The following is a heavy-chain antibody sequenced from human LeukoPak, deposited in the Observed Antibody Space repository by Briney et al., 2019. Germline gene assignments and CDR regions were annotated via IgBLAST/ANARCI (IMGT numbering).Heavy chain of an antibody. CDR3: ARSYGSGSYSPSGWFDP. J-gene: IGHJ5*02. D-gene: IGHD3-10*01. Sequence: SETLSLTCAVYGGSFSGYYWSWIRQPPGKGLEWIGEINHSGSTNYNPSLKSRVTISVDTSKNQFSLKLSSVTAADTAVYYCARSYGSGSYSPSGWFDPWGQGTLVTVSS. CDR2: INHSGST. V-gene: IGHV4-34*01. CDR1: GGSFSGYY.